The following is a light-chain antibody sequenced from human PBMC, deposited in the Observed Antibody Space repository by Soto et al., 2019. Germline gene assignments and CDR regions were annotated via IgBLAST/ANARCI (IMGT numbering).Light chain of an antibody. J-gene: IGKJ1*01. CDR1: QSISLW. Sequence: DIQMTQSPSTLSASLGDRVTITCRASQSISLWLAWYQQKPGRAPKLLIYKASSLESGVPSRFSGSGSGTEFTLTISSLQPDDVATYYCQQYNSHSGTFGQGTKVDIK. CDR3: QQYNSHSGT. V-gene: IGKV1-5*03. CDR2: KAS.